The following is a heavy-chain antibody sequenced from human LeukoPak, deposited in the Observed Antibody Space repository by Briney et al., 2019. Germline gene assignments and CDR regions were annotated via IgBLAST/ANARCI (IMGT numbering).Heavy chain of an antibody. CDR2: VSDGGRST. Sequence: PGRSLRLSCAASGFTFNTYAMNWVRQAPGKGLEWVSDVSDGGRSTYYADSVKGRFTISRDNSKNTLYLQMNSLRAEDTSVYYCANLIDRSRKYGLDVWGQGTTVPVSS. V-gene: IGHV3-23*01. CDR1: GFTFNTYA. J-gene: IGHJ6*02. D-gene: IGHD3-22*01. CDR3: ANLIDRSRKYGLDV.